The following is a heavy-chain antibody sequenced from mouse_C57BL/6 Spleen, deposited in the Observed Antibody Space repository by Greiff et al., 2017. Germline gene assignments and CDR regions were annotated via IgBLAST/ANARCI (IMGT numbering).Heavy chain of an antibody. D-gene: IGHD2-13*01. CDR2: INPGSGGT. V-gene: IGHV1-54*01. J-gene: IGHJ3*01. Sequence: QVQLQQSGAELVRPGTSVKVSCKASGYAFTNYLIEWVKQRPGQGLEWIGVINPGSGGTNYNEKFKGKATLTADKSSSTAYMQLSSLTSEDSAVYFCARGDGDWFAYWGQGTLVTVAA. CDR1: GYAFTNYL. CDR3: ARGDGDWFAY.